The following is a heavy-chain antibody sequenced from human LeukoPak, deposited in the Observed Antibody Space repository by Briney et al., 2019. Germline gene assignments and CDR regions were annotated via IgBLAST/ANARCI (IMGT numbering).Heavy chain of an antibody. J-gene: IGHJ6*03. V-gene: IGHV4-31*11. CDR1: GGSFSGYY. Sequence: PSETLSLTCVVYGGSFSGYYWSWIRQHPGKGLEWIGYIYYSGSTYHNPSLKSRVTISVDTSKNQFSLKLSSVTAADTAVYYCARAYYDILTGYTYYYYYMDVWGKGTTVTVSS. D-gene: IGHD3-9*01. CDR3: ARAYYDILTGYTYYYYYMDV. CDR2: IYYSGST.